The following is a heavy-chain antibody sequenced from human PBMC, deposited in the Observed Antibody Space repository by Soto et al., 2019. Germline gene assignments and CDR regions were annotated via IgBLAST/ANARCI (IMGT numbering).Heavy chain of an antibody. CDR1: GGSISSGGYY. V-gene: IGHV4-31*03. D-gene: IGHD3-10*01. CDR3: ARDRLWFGELSVFDP. J-gene: IGHJ5*02. CDR2: IYYSGST. Sequence: QVQLQESGPGLVKPSQTLSLTCTVSGGSISSGGYYWSWLRQHPGKGLEWIGYIYYSGSTYYNPSLMCRVTIAVDTSKNQCSLKLSSVAAADTAVYYCARDRLWFGELSVFDPWGQGTLVTVSS.